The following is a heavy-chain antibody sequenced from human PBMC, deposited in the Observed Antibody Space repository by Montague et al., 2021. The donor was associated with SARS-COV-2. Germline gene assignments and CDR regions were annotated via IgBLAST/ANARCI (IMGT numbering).Heavy chain of an antibody. V-gene: IGHV4-61*05. CDR1: GDSTSCPNCY. CDR3: AGRLPQYTSGWYFDQ. Sequence: SETLSLTCTVSGDSTSCPNCYWGWIRQAPGKGLDWIGYLSYSGRPIYNPSLESRVSVSVDTSKNQFSLRLRSVIAADTAVYYCAGRLPQYTSGWYFDQWGQGTLVAVSS. J-gene: IGHJ4*02. D-gene: IGHD6-19*01. CDR2: LSYSGRP.